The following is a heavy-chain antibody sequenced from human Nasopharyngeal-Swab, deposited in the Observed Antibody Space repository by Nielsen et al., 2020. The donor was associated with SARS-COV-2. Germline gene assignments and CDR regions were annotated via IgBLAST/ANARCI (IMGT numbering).Heavy chain of an antibody. CDR2: ISFDGSRK. Sequence: GESLKISCAASAFTFSSNAMHWVRQGPGKGLEWVAVISFDGSRKYYADSVKGRFTISRDNSKNTLYLQMSSLRAEDTAVYYCARVPQPTYRGFYYFYMDVWGEGTTVTVSS. CDR1: AFTFSSNA. D-gene: IGHD5-12*01. CDR3: ARVPQPTYRGFYYFYMDV. V-gene: IGHV3-30-3*01. J-gene: IGHJ6*03.